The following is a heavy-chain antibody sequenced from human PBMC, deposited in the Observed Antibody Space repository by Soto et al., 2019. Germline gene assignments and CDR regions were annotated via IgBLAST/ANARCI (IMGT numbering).Heavy chain of an antibody. J-gene: IGHJ5*02. D-gene: IGHD2-21*01. CDR3: ATDAFLYSRGAYYDP. CDR2: ISYTGANQ. V-gene: IGHV3-30-3*01. CDR1: GFTFSTYA. Sequence: QVRLVESGGGAVQPGDSLRLSCDASGFTFSTYALHWVRQAPGKGLEWVAFISYTGANQYYADSVKGRFTVSRDNSKNIASLQMTSLKLEDSAVYYRATDAFLYSRGAYYDPWGQGTLVTVTS.